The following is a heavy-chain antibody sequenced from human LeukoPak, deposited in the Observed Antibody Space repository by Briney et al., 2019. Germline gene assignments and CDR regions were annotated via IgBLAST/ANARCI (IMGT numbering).Heavy chain of an antibody. CDR3: ARDGYSSGWYVDWFDP. J-gene: IGHJ5*02. CDR1: GYTFTSYG. Sequence: ASVKVSCKASGYTFTSYGITWVRQAPGQGLEWMGWISAFNGNTNYAQKFQGRVTMTTDTSTKIAYMELRSLRSDDTAVYYCARDGYSSGWYVDWFDPWGQGTLVTVSS. D-gene: IGHD6-19*01. CDR2: ISAFNGNT. V-gene: IGHV1-18*01.